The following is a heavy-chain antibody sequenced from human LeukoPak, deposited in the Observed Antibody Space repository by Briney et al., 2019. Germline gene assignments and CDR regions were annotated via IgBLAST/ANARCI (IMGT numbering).Heavy chain of an antibody. CDR3: AKFGTRDNCCHPGIDT. CDR1: GYSLSSGFY. V-gene: IGHV4-38-2*02. J-gene: IGHJ5*02. D-gene: IGHD1-1*01. CDR2: VFHRGDV. Sequence: SETLSLTCTVYGYSLSSGFYWGWIRQPPGKGLEWVATVFHRGDVYYNPSLVRRVTISMDTSKNQLSLRLNSVTAADTALYCCAKFGTRDNCCHPGIDTWGQGAPVTVSS.